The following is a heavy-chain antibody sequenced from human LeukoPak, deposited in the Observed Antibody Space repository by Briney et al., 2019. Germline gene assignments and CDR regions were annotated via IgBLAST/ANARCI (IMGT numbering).Heavy chain of an antibody. CDR1: GFTFTSSA. V-gene: IGHV1-58*02. J-gene: IGHJ3*02. D-gene: IGHD3-3*01. CDR2: IVVGSGNT. Sequence: GTSVKVSCKASGFTFTSSAMQWVRQARGQRLEWIGWIVVGSGNTNYAQKFQERGTITRDMSTSTAYMELSSLRSEDTAVYYCAASYYDFWSGYPDAFDIWGQGTMVTVSS. CDR3: AASYYDFWSGYPDAFDI.